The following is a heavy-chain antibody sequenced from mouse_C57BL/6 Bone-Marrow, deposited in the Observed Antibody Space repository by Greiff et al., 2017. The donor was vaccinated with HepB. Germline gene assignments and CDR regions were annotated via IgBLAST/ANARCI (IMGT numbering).Heavy chain of an antibody. CDR1: GYTFTSYW. D-gene: IGHD1-1*01. CDR3: AVLNLLLRSIAY. J-gene: IGHJ3*01. V-gene: IGHV1-69*01. CDR2: IDPSDSYT. Sequence: QVQLQQSGAELVMPGASVKLSCKASGYTFTSYWMHWVKQRPGQGLEWIGEIDPSDSYTNYNQKFKGKSTLTVDKSSSTAYMQLSSLTSEDSAVYYCAVLNLLLRSIAYWGQGTLVTVSA.